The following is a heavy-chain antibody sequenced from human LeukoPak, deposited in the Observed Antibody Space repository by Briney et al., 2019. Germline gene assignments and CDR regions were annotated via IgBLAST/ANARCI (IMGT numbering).Heavy chain of an antibody. D-gene: IGHD1-1*01. CDR1: GFTFSSYS. V-gene: IGHV3-21*01. CDR2: ISSSSSYI. J-gene: IGHJ4*02. CDR3: ARDSPNWNEYFDY. Sequence: PGGSLRLPCAASGFTFSSYSMNWVRQAPGKGLEWVSSISSSSSYIYYADSVKGRFTISRDNAKNSLYLQMNSLRAEDTAVYYCARDSPNWNEYFDYWGQGTLVTVSS.